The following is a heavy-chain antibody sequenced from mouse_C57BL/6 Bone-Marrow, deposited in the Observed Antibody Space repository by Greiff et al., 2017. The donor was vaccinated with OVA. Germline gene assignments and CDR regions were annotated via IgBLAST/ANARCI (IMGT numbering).Heavy chain of an antibody. D-gene: IGHD2-1*01. J-gene: IGHJ1*03. CDR1: GFTFSSYG. CDR2: ISSGGSYT. V-gene: IGHV5-6*01. CDR3: ARRNLRAHWYFDV. Sequence: VQLQQSGGDLVKPGGSLKLSCAASGFTFSSYGMSWVRQTPDKRLEWVATISSGGSYTYYPDSVKGRFTISRDNAKNTLYLQMSSLKSEDTAMYYCARRNLRAHWYFDVWGTGTTVTVSS.